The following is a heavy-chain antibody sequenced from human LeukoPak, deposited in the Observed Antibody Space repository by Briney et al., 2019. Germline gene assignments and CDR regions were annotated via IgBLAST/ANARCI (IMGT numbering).Heavy chain of an antibody. Sequence: GGSLRLSCAASGFTFSSYGMHWVRQAPGKGLEWVAFIRYDGSNKYYADSVKGRFTISRDNSKSTLYLQMNSLRAEDTAVYYCANWASGGYYYGMDVWGQGTTVTVSS. CDR2: IRYDGSNK. D-gene: IGHD3-10*01. V-gene: IGHV3-30*02. CDR3: ANWASGGYYYGMDV. J-gene: IGHJ6*02. CDR1: GFTFSSYG.